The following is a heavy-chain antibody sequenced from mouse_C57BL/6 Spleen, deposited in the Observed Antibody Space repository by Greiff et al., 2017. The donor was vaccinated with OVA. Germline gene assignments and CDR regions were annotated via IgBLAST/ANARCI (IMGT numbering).Heavy chain of an antibody. CDR2: IYPGSGST. V-gene: IGHV1-55*01. CDR3: AYYGSSYGKDY. D-gene: IGHD1-1*01. CDR1: GYTFTSYW. J-gene: IGHJ2*01. Sequence: QVQLQQPGAELVKPGASVKMSCKASGYTFTSYWITWVKQRPGQGLEWIGDIYPGSGSTTYNEKFKSKATLTVDTSYSTAYMQLSSLTSEDSAVYYCAYYGSSYGKDYWGQGTTLTVSS.